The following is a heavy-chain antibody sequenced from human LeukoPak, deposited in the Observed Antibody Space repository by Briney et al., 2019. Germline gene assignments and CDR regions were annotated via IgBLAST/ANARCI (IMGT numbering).Heavy chain of an antibody. J-gene: IGHJ3*02. CDR1: GGSISSYY. V-gene: IGHV4-59*08. CDR2: IYYSGST. CDR3: ARGFYYYDSSGSDAFDI. Sequence: SETLSLTCTVSGGSISSYYWSWIRQPPGKGLEWIGYIYYSGSTNYNPSLKSRVTISVDTSKNQFSLKLSSVTAADTAVYYCARGFYYYDSSGSDAFDIWGQGTMVTVSS. D-gene: IGHD3-22*01.